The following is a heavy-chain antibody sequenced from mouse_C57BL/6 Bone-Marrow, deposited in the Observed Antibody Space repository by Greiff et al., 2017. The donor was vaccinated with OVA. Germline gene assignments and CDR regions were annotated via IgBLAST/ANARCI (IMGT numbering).Heavy chain of an antibody. D-gene: IGHD1-1*01. Sequence: EVQRVESGGDLVKPGGSLKLSCAASGFTFSSYGMSWVRQTPDKRLEWVATISSGGSYTYYPDSVKGRFTISRDNAKNTLYLQMSSLKSEDTAMYYCARQTNYYGDYWGQGTTLTVSS. CDR2: ISSGGSYT. CDR1: GFTFSSYG. CDR3: ARQTNYYGDY. V-gene: IGHV5-6*01. J-gene: IGHJ2*01.